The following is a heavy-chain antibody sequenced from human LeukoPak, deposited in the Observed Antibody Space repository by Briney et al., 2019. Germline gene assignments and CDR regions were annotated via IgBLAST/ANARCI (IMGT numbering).Heavy chain of an antibody. CDR1: GGTFSNFG. CDR2: IIPIFGTP. Sequence: SVKVSCKASGGTFSNFGISWVRQAPGQGLEWMGRIIPIFGTPNYAQKFQGRVTITTGASARTAYMELSSLTSEDTAIYYCARDRGYSYPYFFDFWGQGTLVTVSP. J-gene: IGHJ4*02. V-gene: IGHV1-69*05. CDR3: ARDRGYSYPYFFDF. D-gene: IGHD5-18*01.